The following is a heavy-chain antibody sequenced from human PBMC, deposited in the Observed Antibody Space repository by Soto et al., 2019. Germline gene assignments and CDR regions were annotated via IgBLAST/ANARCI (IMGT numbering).Heavy chain of an antibody. CDR3: ARTMVYATTVGYYFDY. D-gene: IGHD2-8*01. V-gene: IGHV1-18*01. Sequence: ASVKVSCKASGYTFTSYGISWVRQAPGQGLEGMGWISAYIGNTNYAQKLQGRVTMTTDTSTSTAYMELRSLRSDDTAVYYCARTMVYATTVGYYFDYWGQGTLVTVSS. CDR2: ISAYIGNT. CDR1: GYTFTSYG. J-gene: IGHJ4*02.